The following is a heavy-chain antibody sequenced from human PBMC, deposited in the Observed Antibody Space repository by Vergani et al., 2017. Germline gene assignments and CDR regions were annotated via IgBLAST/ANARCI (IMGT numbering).Heavy chain of an antibody. Sequence: EVQLVESGGGLVQPGGSLRLSCAASGFTFSSYAMSWVRQAPGKGLEWVSAISGSGGSTYYADSVKGRFTISRDNSKNTLYLQMNSLRAEDTALYYCAKGRQNYDILTGYLRGAFDIWGQGTMVTVSS. CDR2: ISGSGGST. CDR1: GFTFSSYA. J-gene: IGHJ3*02. CDR3: AKGRQNYDILTGYLRGAFDI. V-gene: IGHV3-23*04. D-gene: IGHD3-9*01.